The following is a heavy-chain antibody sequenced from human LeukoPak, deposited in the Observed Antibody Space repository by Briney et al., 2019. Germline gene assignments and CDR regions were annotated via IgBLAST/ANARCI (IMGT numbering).Heavy chain of an antibody. D-gene: IGHD1-7*01. CDR1: GGTFSSYG. Sequence: GASVKVSCKASGGTFSSYGISWVRQAPGQGLEWMGGIIPIFGTANYAQKFQGRVTITTDESTSTAYMELSSLRSEDTAVYYCARLANWNYDNGRYNWFDPWGQGTLVTVSS. CDR3: ARLANWNYDNGRYNWFDP. V-gene: IGHV1-69*05. J-gene: IGHJ5*02. CDR2: IIPIFGTA.